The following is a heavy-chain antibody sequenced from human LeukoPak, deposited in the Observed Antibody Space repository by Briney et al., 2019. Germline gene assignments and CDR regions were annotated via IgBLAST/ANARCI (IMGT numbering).Heavy chain of an antibody. V-gene: IGHV3-64*01. CDR2: ISRNGGST. D-gene: IGHD3-9*01. Sequence: GGSLRLSCAASGFTFSSYAMHWVRQAPGKGLEYVSAISRNGGSTYYANSVKGRFTISRDNSKNTLYLQMNSLRAEDTAVYYCAVQYYDILTGYHSFDYWGQGTLVTVSS. CDR1: GFTFSSYA. J-gene: IGHJ4*02. CDR3: AVQYYDILTGYHSFDY.